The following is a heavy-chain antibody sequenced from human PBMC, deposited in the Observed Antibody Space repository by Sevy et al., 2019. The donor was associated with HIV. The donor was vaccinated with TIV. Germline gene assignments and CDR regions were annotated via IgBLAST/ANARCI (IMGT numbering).Heavy chain of an antibody. J-gene: IGHJ6*02. CDR1: GFTFSSYA. V-gene: IGHV3-23*01. CDR3: AKEGDFSSGYYEKLYYYYAMDV. CDR2: ISGSGGST. Sequence: GGSLRLSCAASGFTFSSYAMSWVRQAPGKGLEWVSAISGSGGSTYYADSVKGRFTISRDNSKNTLYLQMNSLRAEDTAVYYCAKEGDFSSGYYEKLYYYYAMDVWGQGTTVTVSS. D-gene: IGHD3-3*01.